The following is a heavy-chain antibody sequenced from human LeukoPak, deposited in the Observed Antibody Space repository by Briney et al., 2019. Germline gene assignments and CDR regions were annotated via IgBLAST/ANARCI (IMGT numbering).Heavy chain of an antibody. CDR1: GGSFSGYY. D-gene: IGHD3-22*01. Sequence: SETLSLTCAVYGGSFSGYYWSWIRQPPGKGLEWIGEINHSGSTNYNPSLKSRVTISVDTSKNQFSLKLSSVTAADTAVYYCARGDYYYDSSGYYETDYWGQGTLVTVSS. J-gene: IGHJ4*02. CDR2: INHSGST. V-gene: IGHV4-34*01. CDR3: ARGDYYYDSSGYYETDY.